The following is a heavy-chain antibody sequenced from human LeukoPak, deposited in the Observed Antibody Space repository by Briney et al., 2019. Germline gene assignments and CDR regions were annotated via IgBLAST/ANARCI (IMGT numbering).Heavy chain of an antibody. CDR2: IRYDGSNK. J-gene: IGHJ4*02. Sequence: GGSLRLSCAASGFTFSGYGMHWVRQAPGKGLEWVAFIRYDGSNKYYADCVKGRFTISRDNSNNTLYLQMNILRAENTAVSYCARLREIPIFGVVTKSTSYFDYWGQEALVTASS. CDR3: ARLREIPIFGVVTKSTSYFDY. CDR1: GFTFSGYG. V-gene: IGHV3-30*02. D-gene: IGHD3-3*01.